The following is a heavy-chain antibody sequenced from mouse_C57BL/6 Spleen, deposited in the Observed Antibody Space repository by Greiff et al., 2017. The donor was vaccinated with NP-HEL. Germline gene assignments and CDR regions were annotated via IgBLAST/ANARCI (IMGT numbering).Heavy chain of an antibody. V-gene: IGHV1-15*01. J-gene: IGHJ3*01. CDR2: IDPETGGT. Sequence: QVQLQQSGAELVRPGASVTLSCKASGYTFTDYEMHWVKQTPVHGLEWIGAIDPETGGTAYNQKFKGKAILTADKSSSTAYMELRSLTSEDSAVYYCTKEGWLPTWGQGTLVTVS. CDR3: TKEGWLPT. D-gene: IGHD2-2*01. CDR1: GYTFTDYE.